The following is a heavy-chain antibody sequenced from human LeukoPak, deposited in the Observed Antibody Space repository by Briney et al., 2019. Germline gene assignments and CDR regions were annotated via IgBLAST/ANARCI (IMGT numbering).Heavy chain of an antibody. D-gene: IGHD3-22*01. CDR2: ISSNGGST. CDR3: ARGWVPSDITMN. CDR1: GFTFSSYA. J-gene: IGHJ3*01. V-gene: IGHV3-64*04. Sequence: GGSLRLSCSASGFTFSSYAMHWVRQAPGKGLEYVSAISSNGGSTYYADSVKGRFTISRDNAENTLYLQMNSLRAEDTAVYYCARGWVPSDITMNWGQGTMVTVSS.